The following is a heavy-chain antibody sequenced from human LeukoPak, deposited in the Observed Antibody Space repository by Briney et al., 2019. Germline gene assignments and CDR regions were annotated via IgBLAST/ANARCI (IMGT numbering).Heavy chain of an antibody. Sequence: ASVKVSCKASGYTFTSYGISWVRQAPGQGLEWMGWISAYNGNTNYAQKLQGRVTMTTDTSTSTAYMELRSLRSDDTAVYYCARVREYSGYDYGLGYYYYGMDVWGKGTTVTVSS. CDR1: GYTFTSYG. V-gene: IGHV1-18*04. CDR2: ISAYNGNT. CDR3: ARVREYSGYDYGLGYYYYGMDV. D-gene: IGHD5-12*01. J-gene: IGHJ6*04.